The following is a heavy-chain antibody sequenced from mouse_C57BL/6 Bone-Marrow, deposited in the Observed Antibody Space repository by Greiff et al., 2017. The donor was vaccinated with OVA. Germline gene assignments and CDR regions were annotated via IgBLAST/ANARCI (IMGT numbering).Heavy chain of an antibody. CDR3: ARDGSSPAWFAY. CDR2: IYPGSGST. CDR1: GYTFTSYW. D-gene: IGHD1-1*01. V-gene: IGHV1-55*01. J-gene: IGHJ3*01. Sequence: QVQLQQPGAELVKPGASVKMSCKASGYTFTSYWITWVKQRPGQGLEWIGDIYPGSGSTNYNEKFKSKATLTVDTSSSTAYMQLRSLTSEDSAVYYCARDGSSPAWFAYWGQGTLVTVSA.